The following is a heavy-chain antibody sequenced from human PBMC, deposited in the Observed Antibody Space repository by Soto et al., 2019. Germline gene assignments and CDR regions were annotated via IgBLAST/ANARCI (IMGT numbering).Heavy chain of an antibody. D-gene: IGHD2-21*02. CDR1: GYTFTSYG. V-gene: IGHV1-18*04. Sequence: GASVKVSCKASGYTFTSYGISWVRQAPGQGLEWMGWISAYNANTNYAQKLQGRVTMTTDTSTSTAYMELRSLRSDDTAVYYCARPEMAEYCGGDCYSQYFQHWGQGTLVTVSS. J-gene: IGHJ1*01. CDR2: ISAYNANT. CDR3: ARPEMAEYCGGDCYSQYFQH.